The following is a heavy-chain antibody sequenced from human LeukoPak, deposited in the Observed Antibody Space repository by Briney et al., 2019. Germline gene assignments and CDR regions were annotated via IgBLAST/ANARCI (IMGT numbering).Heavy chain of an antibody. V-gene: IGHV1-69*13. CDR3: ARERGSYLESTFDY. Sequence: SVKVSCKASGGTFSSYAISWVRQAPGQGLEWMGGIIPIFGTANYAQKFQGRVTITADESTGTAYMELSSLRSEDTAVYYCARERGSYLESTFDYWGQGTLVTVSS. D-gene: IGHD1-26*01. CDR1: GGTFSSYA. J-gene: IGHJ4*02. CDR2: IIPIFGTA.